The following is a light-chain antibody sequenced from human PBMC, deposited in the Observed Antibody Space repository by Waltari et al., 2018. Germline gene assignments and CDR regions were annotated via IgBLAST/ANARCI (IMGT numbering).Light chain of an antibody. CDR2: GAY. V-gene: IGKV3-15*01. CDR3: QQYNSWPRT. CDR1: HSISSN. J-gene: IGKJ1*01. Sequence: EEVLTKSPVTLPGSPGERVTPPCRAIHSISSNLAWYHQKPGQAPRPPMFGAYARAAGIPARFSGSESGTEFTLNISSLQSEDFAVYYCQQYNSWPRTFGQGTKVEIK.